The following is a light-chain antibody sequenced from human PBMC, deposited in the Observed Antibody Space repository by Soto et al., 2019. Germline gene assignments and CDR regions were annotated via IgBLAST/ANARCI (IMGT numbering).Light chain of an antibody. CDR2: DAS. CDR3: QQYNSYSPAWT. Sequence: DIQMTQSPSTLSASVGDRVTITCRASQSISSWLAWYQQKPGKAPKLLICDASSLESGVPSRFSGSGSGTEFTLTISSLQPDDFATYYCQQYNSYSPAWTFGQGTKV. CDR1: QSISSW. J-gene: IGKJ1*01. V-gene: IGKV1-5*01.